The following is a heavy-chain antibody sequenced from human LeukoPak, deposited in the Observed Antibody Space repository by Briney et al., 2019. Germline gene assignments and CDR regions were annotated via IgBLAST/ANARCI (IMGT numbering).Heavy chain of an antibody. Sequence: SETLSLTCTVSGGSISSSSYNWGWIRQPPGKGLEWIGSFYAGGRTYNNPSLKSRVTISVDTSKNQFSLKLSSVTAADTAVYYCARDTDSRGYYQDYWGQGTLVTVSS. V-gene: IGHV4-39*07. CDR2: FYAGGRT. CDR3: ARDTDSRGYYQDY. CDR1: GGSISSSSYN. J-gene: IGHJ4*02. D-gene: IGHD3-22*01.